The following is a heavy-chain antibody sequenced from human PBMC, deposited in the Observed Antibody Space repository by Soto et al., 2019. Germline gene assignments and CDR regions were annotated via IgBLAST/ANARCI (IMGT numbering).Heavy chain of an antibody. V-gene: IGHV1-18*04. CDR1: GYTFTNYG. CDR3: ARDLDGSGSYYTDY. CDR2: ISAYKGDT. Sequence: ASVKVSCKASGYTFTNYGLSWVRQAPGQGLEWMGWISAYKGDTNYAQNLRGRVTMTTDTSTNTAYMELRSLRDDDTAVYYRARDLDGSGSYYTDYWGPGTLVTVSS. J-gene: IGHJ4*02. D-gene: IGHD3-10*01.